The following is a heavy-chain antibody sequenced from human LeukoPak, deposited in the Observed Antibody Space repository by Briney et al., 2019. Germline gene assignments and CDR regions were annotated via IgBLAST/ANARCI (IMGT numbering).Heavy chain of an antibody. CDR3: AKTKADFWSGYYSHFDY. Sequence: GGSLRLSCAASGFIFSGHSMNWVRQAPGKGLEWVSFIRYDGSNKYYADSVKGRFTISRDNSKSTLYLQMNSLRDEDTAVYYCAKTKADFWSGYYSHFDYWGQGSLVTVSS. V-gene: IGHV3-30*02. J-gene: IGHJ4*02. D-gene: IGHD3-3*01. CDR1: GFIFSGHS. CDR2: IRYDGSNK.